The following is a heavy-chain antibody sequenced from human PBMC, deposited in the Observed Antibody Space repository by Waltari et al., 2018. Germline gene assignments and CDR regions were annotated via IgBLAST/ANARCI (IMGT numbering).Heavy chain of an antibody. CDR1: GYTFINHD. CDR2: MGPNTNYA. CDR3: VRNFPDFAH. Sequence: QVQLMQSGAEVKKPGASVRVSCKSSGYTFINHDINWIRQAPGQGLEWMGWMGPNTNYAGYAPSVRGRLTITRDISVTTTYMELGSLRSEDTAVYYCVRNFPDFAHWGQGTLVTVSS. J-gene: IGHJ5*02. V-gene: IGHV1-8*01.